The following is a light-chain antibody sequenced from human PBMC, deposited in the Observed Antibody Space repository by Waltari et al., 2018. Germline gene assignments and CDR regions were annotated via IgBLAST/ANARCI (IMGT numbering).Light chain of an antibody. CDR1: QDISNF. Sequence: IQMTQSPSSLSASVGDRVTITCRASQDISNFLSWYQQKPGKPPKRLIYGTSGLESGVPSRFSGSGSGTEFTLTINSLEPEDFATYFCLQYDTRPLTFGGGTKV. J-gene: IGKJ4*01. CDR2: GTS. CDR3: LQYDTRPLT. V-gene: IGKV1-17*01.